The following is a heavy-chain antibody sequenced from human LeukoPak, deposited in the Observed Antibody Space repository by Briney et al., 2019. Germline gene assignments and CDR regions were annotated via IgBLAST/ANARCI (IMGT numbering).Heavy chain of an antibody. J-gene: IGHJ6*03. D-gene: IGHD2-2*02. V-gene: IGHV3-7*01. CDR3: ARGNRGYCSSTCCYMWGGYMDV. CDR2: IKQDGSEK. CDR1: GFTFSSYW. Sequence: GGSLRLSCAASGFTFSSYWMSWVRQAPGKGLEWVANIKQDGSEKYYVDSVRGRFTISRDNAKNSLYLQMNGLRAEDTAVYYCARGNRGYCSSTCCYMWGGYMDVWGKGTTVTVSS.